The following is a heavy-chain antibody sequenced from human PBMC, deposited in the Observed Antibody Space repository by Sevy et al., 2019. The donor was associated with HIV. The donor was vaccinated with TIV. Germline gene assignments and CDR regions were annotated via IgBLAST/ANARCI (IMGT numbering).Heavy chain of an antibody. CDR3: AGAAHFYYYGMDV. CDR2: INHSGST. CDR1: GGSFSGYY. J-gene: IGHJ6*02. D-gene: IGHD2-15*01. Sequence: SETLSLTCAVYGGSFSGYYWSWIRQPPGKGLEWIGEINHSGSTNYNPSLKSRVTISVDTSKNQFSLKLSSVTAADTAVYYRAGAAHFYYYGMDVWGQGTQVTVSS. V-gene: IGHV4-34*01.